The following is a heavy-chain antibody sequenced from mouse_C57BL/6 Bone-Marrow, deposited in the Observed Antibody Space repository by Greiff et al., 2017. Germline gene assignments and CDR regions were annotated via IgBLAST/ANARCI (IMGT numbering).Heavy chain of an antibody. J-gene: IGHJ3*01. V-gene: IGHV5-9-1*02. D-gene: IGHD1-1*01. CDR1: GFTFSSYA. Sequence: EVKVVESGEGLVKPGGSLKLSCAASGFTFSSYAMSWVRQTPEKRLEWVAYISSGGDYIYYADTVKGRFTISRDNARNTLYLQMSSLKSEDTAMDYCTRDECYYGSRRFAYWGQGTLVTVSA. CDR3: TRDECYYGSRRFAY. CDR2: ISSGGDYI.